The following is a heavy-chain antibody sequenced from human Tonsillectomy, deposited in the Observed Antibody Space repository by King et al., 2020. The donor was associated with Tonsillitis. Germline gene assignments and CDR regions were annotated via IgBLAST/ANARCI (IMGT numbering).Heavy chain of an antibody. CDR3: AKDRGYSYGLGADYYAMAV. V-gene: IGHV3-30*18. CDR2: ISYDGTNK. J-gene: IGHJ6*02. CDR1: GFTFGTYG. Sequence: VQLVESGGGVVQPGRSLRLSCAASGFTFGTYGMHWVRQAPGKGLEWVAVISYDGTNKYYADSVKGRFTISRDNSKNTLYLQMNSLRVEDTAVYYCAKDRGYSYGLGADYYAMAVWGQGTKVIVSS. D-gene: IGHD5-18*01.